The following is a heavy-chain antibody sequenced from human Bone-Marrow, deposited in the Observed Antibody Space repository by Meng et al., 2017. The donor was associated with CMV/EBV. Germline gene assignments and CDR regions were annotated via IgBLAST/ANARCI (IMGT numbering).Heavy chain of an antibody. CDR1: GFTFSSYG. V-gene: IGHV3-33*01. J-gene: IGHJ6*02. D-gene: IGHD2-8*01. CDR2: IWYDGSNK. CDR3: ARVMGGREGYYYYGMDV. Sequence: GESLKISCAASGFTFSSYGMHWVRQAPGKGLEWVAVIWYDGSNKYYADSVKGRFTISRDNSKNTLYLQMNSLRAEDTAVYYCARVMGGREGYYYYGMDVWGQGNTV.